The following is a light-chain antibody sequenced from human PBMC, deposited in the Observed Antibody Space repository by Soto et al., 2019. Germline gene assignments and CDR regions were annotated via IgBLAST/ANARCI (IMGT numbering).Light chain of an antibody. V-gene: IGKV3-11*01. CDR2: DAS. Sequence: EIVLTQSPATLSLSPGERATLSCRASQSVGGYLDWYQQKPGQAPRLLIYDASNRASGIPARFSGSGSGTDFTLTISSRETEDFAAYYCHQRSNGTPLTFCGGTKVEIK. CDR3: HQRSNGTPLT. CDR1: QSVGGY. J-gene: IGKJ4*01.